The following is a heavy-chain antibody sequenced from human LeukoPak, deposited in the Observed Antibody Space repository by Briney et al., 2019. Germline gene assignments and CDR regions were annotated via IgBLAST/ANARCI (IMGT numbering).Heavy chain of an antibody. V-gene: IGHV1-2*02. Sequence: GASVKVSCKASGYTFTGYYMHWVRQAPGQGPEWMGWMNLNSGGTKYAQKFQGRVTMTRDTSISTAYMELSRLRSDDTAVYYCARGGCSSPSCYLFAFDYWGQGTLVTVSS. CDR2: MNLNSGGT. CDR3: ARGGCSSPSCYLFAFDY. CDR1: GYTFTGYY. D-gene: IGHD2-2*01. J-gene: IGHJ4*02.